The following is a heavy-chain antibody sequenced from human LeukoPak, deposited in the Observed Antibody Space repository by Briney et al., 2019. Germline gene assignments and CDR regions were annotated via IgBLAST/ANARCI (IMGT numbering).Heavy chain of an antibody. V-gene: IGHV4-59*12. CDR3: ARDSRVGYSYGQFDY. CDR2: IYYSGST. CDR1: GGSISSYY. J-gene: IGHJ4*02. D-gene: IGHD5-18*01. Sequence: SETLSLTCTVSGGSISSYYWSWIRQPPGKGLEWIGYIYYSGSTNYNPSLKSRVTISVDKSKNQFSLKLSSVTAADTAVYYCARDSRVGYSYGQFDYWGQGTLVTVSS.